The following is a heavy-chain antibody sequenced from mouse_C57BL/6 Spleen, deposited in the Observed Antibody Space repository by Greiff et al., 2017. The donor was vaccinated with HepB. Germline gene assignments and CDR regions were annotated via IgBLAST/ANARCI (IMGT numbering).Heavy chain of an antibody. V-gene: IGHV5-4*03. CDR1: GFTFSSYA. D-gene: IGHD2-4*01. Sequence: EVKLMESGGGLVKPGGSLKLSCAASGFTFSSYAMSWVRQTPEKRLEWVATISDGGSYTYYPDNVKGRFTISRDNAKNNLYLQMSHLKSEDTAMYYCARRDYDYDDYAMDYWGQGTSVTVSS. CDR3: ARRDYDYDDYAMDY. CDR2: ISDGGSYT. J-gene: IGHJ4*01.